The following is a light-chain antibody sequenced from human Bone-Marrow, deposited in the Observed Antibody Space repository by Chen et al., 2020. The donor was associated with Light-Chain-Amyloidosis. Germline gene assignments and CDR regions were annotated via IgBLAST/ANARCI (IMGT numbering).Light chain of an antibody. CDR2: RDT. Sequence: SYELTQPPSVSVSPGQTARITCSGDDLPTKYAYWYQQKPDQAPVLVIHRDTERPSGISERFSGSSSVTTATLTISGVQAEDEADYHCQSADSSGTYEVIFGGGTKLTVL. CDR3: QSADSSGTYEVI. V-gene: IGLV3-25*03. CDR1: DLPTKY. J-gene: IGLJ2*01.